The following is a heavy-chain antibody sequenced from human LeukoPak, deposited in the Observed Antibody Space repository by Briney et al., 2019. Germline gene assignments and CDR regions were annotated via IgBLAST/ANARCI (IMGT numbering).Heavy chain of an antibody. D-gene: IGHD6-25*01. J-gene: IGHJ4*02. CDR3: ARGGGSGFYFDY. V-gene: IGHV5-51*01. Sequence: GESLKISCKGSGYSFDTYWFAWVRQMPRKGLEWMGIIYPADSATRYSPSFQGQVTISADKSISTAYLQWSTLEASDTAMYYCARGGGSGFYFDYWGQGTLVTVSS. CDR2: IYPADSAT. CDR1: GYSFDTYW.